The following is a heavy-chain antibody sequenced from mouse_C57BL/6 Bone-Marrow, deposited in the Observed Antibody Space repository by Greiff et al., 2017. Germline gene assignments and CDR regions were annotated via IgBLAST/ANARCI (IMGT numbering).Heavy chain of an antibody. J-gene: IGHJ3*01. Sequence: VQLQQPGAELVKPGASVKFSCKASGYTFTSYWMHWVKQRPGQGLEWIGMIYPNSGSTNYNEKFKSKATLTVDKSSSTAYMQLSSLASVDSAVYYCARKGGMVTATDDGFAYWGQGTLVTVSA. V-gene: IGHV1-64*01. CDR1: GYTFTSYW. D-gene: IGHD2-2*01. CDR2: IYPNSGST. CDR3: ARKGGMVTATDDGFAY.